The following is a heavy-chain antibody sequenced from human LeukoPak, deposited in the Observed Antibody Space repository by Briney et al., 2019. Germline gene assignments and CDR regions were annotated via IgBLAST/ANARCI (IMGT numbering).Heavy chain of an antibody. CDR2: ISSSGSTI. Sequence: GGSLRLSCAASGFTFSSYEMNWVRQAPGKGLEGVSYISSSGSTIYYADSVKGRFTISRDNAKNSLYLQMNSLRAEDTAVYYCARQRGEYSSSWYNYYYYYGMDVWGQGTTVTVSS. D-gene: IGHD6-13*01. CDR1: GFTFSSYE. J-gene: IGHJ6*02. CDR3: ARQRGEYSSSWYNYYYYYGMDV. V-gene: IGHV3-48*03.